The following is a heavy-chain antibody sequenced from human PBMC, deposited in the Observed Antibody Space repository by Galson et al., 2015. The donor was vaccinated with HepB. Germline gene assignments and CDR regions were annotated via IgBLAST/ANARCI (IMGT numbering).Heavy chain of an antibody. CDR1: GFTFSNAW. V-gene: IGHV3-15*01. Sequence: SLRLSCAASGFTFSNAWMSWARQAPGKGLEWVGRIKSKTDGGTTDYAAPVKGRFTISRDDSKNTLYLQMNSLKTEDTAVYYCTTDHGYCSGGSCYYFDYWGQGTLVTVSS. J-gene: IGHJ4*02. CDR2: IKSKTDGGTT. CDR3: TTDHGYCSGGSCYYFDY. D-gene: IGHD2-15*01.